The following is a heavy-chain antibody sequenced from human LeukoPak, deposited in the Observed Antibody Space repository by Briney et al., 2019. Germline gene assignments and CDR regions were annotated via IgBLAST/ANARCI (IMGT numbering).Heavy chain of an antibody. Sequence: GGSLRLSCAASGFTFSDYYMSWIRQAPGKGLEWVSYISSSGSTIYYADSVKGRFTISRDNAKNSLYLQMNSLRAEDTAAYYCARDLITGIAVAWGRGTLVTVSS. V-gene: IGHV3-11*01. J-gene: IGHJ5*02. CDR2: ISSSGSTI. CDR3: ARDLITGIAVA. CDR1: GFTFSDYY. D-gene: IGHD6-19*01.